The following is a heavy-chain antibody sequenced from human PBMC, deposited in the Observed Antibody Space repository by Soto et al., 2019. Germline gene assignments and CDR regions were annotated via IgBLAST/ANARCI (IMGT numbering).Heavy chain of an antibody. CDR1: GFTFSSYA. V-gene: IGHV3-23*01. D-gene: IGHD1-26*01. CDR2: ISDSGGST. Sequence: PGGSLRLSCAASGFTFSSYAMNWVRQAPGKGLEWVSVISDSGGSTYYADSVKGRFTISRDNSKNTLYLQMNSLRADDTAVYYCAKRRIVGATNGLFDYWGQGTLVTVSS. J-gene: IGHJ4*02. CDR3: AKRRIVGATNGLFDY.